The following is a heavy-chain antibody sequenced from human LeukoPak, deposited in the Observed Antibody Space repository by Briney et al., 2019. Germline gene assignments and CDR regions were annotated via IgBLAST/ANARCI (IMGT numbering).Heavy chain of an antibody. D-gene: IGHD1-1*01. CDR1: GFTFSSYG. CDR2: IRYDGSNK. V-gene: IGHV3-30*02. J-gene: IGHJ4*02. Sequence: PGGSLRLSCAASGFTFSSYGMHWVRQAPGKGLEWVAFIRYDGSNKYYADSVKGRFTISRDNSKNTLYLQMNSLRAEDTAVYYCAKINWNQGVYFDYWGQGTLVTVSS. CDR3: AKINWNQGVYFDY.